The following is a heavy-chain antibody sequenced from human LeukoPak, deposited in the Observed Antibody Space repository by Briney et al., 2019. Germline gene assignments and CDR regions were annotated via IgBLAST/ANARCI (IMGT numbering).Heavy chain of an antibody. V-gene: IGHV5-51*01. D-gene: IGHD3-3*01. CDR2: IYPGDSDT. CDR3: ARYRGFDDFWSGYPDYYMDV. J-gene: IGHJ6*03. Sequence: GESLKISCKGSGYSFTSYWIGWVRQMPGKGLEWMGIIYPGDSDTRYSPSFQGQVTISADKSISTAYLQWSSLKASDTAMYYCARYRGFDDFWSGYPDYYMDVWGKGTTVTVSS. CDR1: GYSFTSYW.